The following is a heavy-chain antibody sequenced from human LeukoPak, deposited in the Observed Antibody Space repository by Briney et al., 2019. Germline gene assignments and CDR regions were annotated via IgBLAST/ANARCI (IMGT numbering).Heavy chain of an antibody. V-gene: IGHV3-30*02. J-gene: IGHJ4*02. CDR2: IRYDGSNK. CDR1: RFTFSRYG. Sequence: PGGSLRLSCAASRFTFSRYGMHWVRQAPGKGLEWVAFIRYDGSNKYYADSVKGRFTISRDNSMNTLYMQMTSLRVDDTAVYYCANWIEGRHEKFDYWGQGTLVTVSS. CDR3: ANWIEGRHEKFDY. D-gene: IGHD1-1*01.